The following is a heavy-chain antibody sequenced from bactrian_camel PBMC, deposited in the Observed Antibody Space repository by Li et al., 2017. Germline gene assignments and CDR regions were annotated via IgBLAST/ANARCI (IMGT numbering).Heavy chain of an antibody. CDR3: ATPDHPVVDSDYDVEFGY. CDR2: IVGCGLT. CDR1: DISDSC. D-gene: IGHD4*01. V-gene: IGHV3S53*01. Sequence: HVQLVESGGGSVEAGGSLRLSCVVSDISDSCMGWFRQAPGKERELIATIVGCGLTWYADSVKGRFTISRDNAKNTVYLQLNSLKSEDTALYYCATPDHPVVDSDYDVEFGYWGQGTQVTVS. J-gene: IGHJ6*01.